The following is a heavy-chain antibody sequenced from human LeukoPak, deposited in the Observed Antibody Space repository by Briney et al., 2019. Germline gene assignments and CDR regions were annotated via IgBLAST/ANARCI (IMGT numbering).Heavy chain of an antibody. V-gene: IGHV4-59*11. CDR2: IYYSGST. CDR3: ARVAYYYYYMDV. CDR1: GGSTGSHY. Sequence: SETLSLTCTVSGGSTGSHYWSWIRQPPGKGLEWVGYIYYSGSTNYNPSLKSRVTISVDTSKNQFSLKLSSVTAADTAVYYCARVAYYYYYMDVWGKGTTVTVSS. J-gene: IGHJ6*03.